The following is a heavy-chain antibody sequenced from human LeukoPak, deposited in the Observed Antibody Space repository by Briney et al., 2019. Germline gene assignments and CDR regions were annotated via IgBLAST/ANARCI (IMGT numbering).Heavy chain of an antibody. CDR3: ARDRGGSSWYNYYDA. V-gene: IGHV4-34*01. CDR2: ISHSGST. CDR1: GGSFSGYY. J-gene: IGHJ4*02. Sequence: SETLSLTCAVYGGSFSGYYWSWIRQPPGKGLEWIGEISHSGSTNYNPSLKSRVTISIDTPRNQFSLKLSSVTAADTAVFYCARDRGGSSWYNYYDAWGQGILVTVSS. D-gene: IGHD6-13*01.